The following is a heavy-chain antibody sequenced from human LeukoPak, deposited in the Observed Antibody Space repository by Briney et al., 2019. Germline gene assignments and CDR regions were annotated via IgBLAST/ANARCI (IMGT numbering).Heavy chain of an antibody. Sequence: GGSLRLSCVASGFNFGTYAMGWVRQAPGKGLEWVSALSASGGSTYYADSVRGRFTISRDSSKNTVYLQMNSLRVEDTAIYYCEKVRTYDSSGYYSHCFDYWGQGTLVTVSS. CDR3: EKVRTYDSSGYYSHCFDY. J-gene: IGHJ4*02. V-gene: IGHV3-23*01. D-gene: IGHD3-22*01. CDR2: LSASGGST. CDR1: GFNFGTYA.